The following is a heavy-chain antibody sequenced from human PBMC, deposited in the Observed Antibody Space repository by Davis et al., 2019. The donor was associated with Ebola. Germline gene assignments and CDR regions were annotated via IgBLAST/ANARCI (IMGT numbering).Heavy chain of an antibody. Sequence: AASVKVSCKASGYTFTNYYMHWVRQAPGQGLEWMGMINPNDGRTIYAQKFPGRVTVTRDTSTTTVYMDRSSLRSEDTALYYCTTPGGQDSGYNVFDIWGQGTMVTVSS. CDR1: GYTFTNYY. CDR2: INPNDGRT. CDR3: TTPGGQDSGYNVFDI. D-gene: IGHD5-12*01. J-gene: IGHJ3*02. V-gene: IGHV1-46*03.